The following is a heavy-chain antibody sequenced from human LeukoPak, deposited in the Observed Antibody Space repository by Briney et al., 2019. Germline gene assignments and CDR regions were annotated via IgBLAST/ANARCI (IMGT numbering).Heavy chain of an antibody. V-gene: IGHV3-7*01. Sequence: GGSLRLSCAASGFTFSSYWMSWVRQAPGKGLEWVVNIKQDGSEKYYADSGKGRFTISRDNAKNSLYLQMNSLRAEDTAVYYCARATEQQLDYWGQGTLVTVSS. D-gene: IGHD6-13*01. CDR2: IKQDGSEK. J-gene: IGHJ4*02. CDR1: GFTFSSYW. CDR3: ARATEQQLDY.